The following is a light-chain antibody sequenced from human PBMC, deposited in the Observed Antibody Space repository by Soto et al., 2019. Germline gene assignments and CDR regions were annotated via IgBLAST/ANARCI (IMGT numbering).Light chain of an antibody. Sequence: QSVLAQPASVSGSPGQSITISCTGTSSDVGLYNYVSWYQQQPGKAPKLMIYQVTNRPSGVSNRFSGSRSGNTASLTNSGLQAEDEADYYCSSYTDSSNYVFGTGTKVTVL. CDR1: SSDVGLYNY. CDR3: SSYTDSSNYV. V-gene: IGLV2-14*01. CDR2: QVT. J-gene: IGLJ1*01.